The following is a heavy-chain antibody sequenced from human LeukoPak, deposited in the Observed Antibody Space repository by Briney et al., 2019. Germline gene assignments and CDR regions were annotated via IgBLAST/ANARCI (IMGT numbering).Heavy chain of an antibody. Sequence: SETLSLTCTVSGGSISSGGYYWSWIRQPPGKGLEWIGYIYHSGSTYYNPSLKSRVTISVDRSKNQFSLKLSSVTAADTAVYYCARSPMVRGVIITPGFDYWGQGTLVTVSS. V-gene: IGHV4-30-2*01. J-gene: IGHJ4*02. D-gene: IGHD3-10*01. CDR3: ARSPMVRGVIITPGFDY. CDR2: IYHSGST. CDR1: GGSISSGGYY.